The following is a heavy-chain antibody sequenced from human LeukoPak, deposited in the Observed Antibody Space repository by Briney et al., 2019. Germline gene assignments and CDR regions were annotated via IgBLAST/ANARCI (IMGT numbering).Heavy chain of an antibody. CDR1: GFTFSGSA. CDR3: ARAGSGWYTDY. D-gene: IGHD6-19*01. V-gene: IGHV3-73*01. CDR2: IRSKGNNYAA. J-gene: IGHJ4*02. Sequence: PGGSLKLSCAASGFTFSGSAMHWVHQASGKGLEWAGRIRSKGNNYAAAYAASVKGRFTISRDDSKNTAYLQMNSLKTEYTAVYYCARAGSGWYTDYWGQGTLVTVSS.